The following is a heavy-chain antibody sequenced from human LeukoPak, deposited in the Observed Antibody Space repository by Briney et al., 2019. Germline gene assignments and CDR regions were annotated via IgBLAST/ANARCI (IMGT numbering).Heavy chain of an antibody. CDR2: INPSGST. CDR1: GGSFSGYY. V-gene: IGHV4-34*01. Sequence: SETLSLTCAVYGGSFSGYYWSWIRQPPGKGLEWIGEINPSGSTNYNPSLKSRVTISVDTSKNQFSLKLSSVTAADTAVYYCARARMTTVEFFDYWGQGTLVTVSS. CDR3: ARARMTTVEFFDY. D-gene: IGHD4-23*01. J-gene: IGHJ4*02.